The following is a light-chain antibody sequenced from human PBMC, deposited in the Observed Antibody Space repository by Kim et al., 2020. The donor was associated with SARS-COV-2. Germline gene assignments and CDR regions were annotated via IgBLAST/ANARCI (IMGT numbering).Light chain of an antibody. J-gene: IGLJ3*02. CDR1: NNDVGSHDL. CDR2: GDN. V-gene: IGLV2-23*01. Sequence: SIALSCSGTNNDVGSHDLVSWYQHHPGTAPKLVIYGDNQRPSGVSSRFSGSKSGNTASLTISGLQPEDEADYYCCSYANGGTWVFGGGTQLTVL. CDR3: CSYANGGTWV.